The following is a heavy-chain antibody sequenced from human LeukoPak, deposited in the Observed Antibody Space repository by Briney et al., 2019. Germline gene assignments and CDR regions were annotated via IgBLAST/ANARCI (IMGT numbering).Heavy chain of an antibody. CDR3: ARAPGGLRRGIFGVANW. J-gene: IGHJ4*02. CDR2: ISSSSSYI. D-gene: IGHD3-3*01. Sequence: GTSLRLSCVASGFTFSSYGMNWVRQAPGKGLEWVSSISSSSSYIYYADSVKGRFTISRDNAKNSLYLQMNSLRAEDTAVYYCARAPGGLRRGIFGVANWWGQGTLVTVSS. V-gene: IGHV3-21*01. CDR1: GFTFSSYG.